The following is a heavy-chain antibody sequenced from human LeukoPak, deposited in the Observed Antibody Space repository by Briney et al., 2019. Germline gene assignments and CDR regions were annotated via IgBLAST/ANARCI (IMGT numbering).Heavy chain of an antibody. CDR3: ARQGDLGYYYYYYMDV. D-gene: IGHD2-21*02. CDR1: GGSISSYY. V-gene: IGHV4-59*08. CDR2: IYYSGST. J-gene: IGHJ6*03. Sequence: SETLSLTCTVSGGSISSYYWSWIRQPPGKGLEWNGYIYYSGSTNYNPSLKSRVTISVDTSKNQFSLKLSSVTAADTAVYYCARQGDLGYYYYYYMDVWGKGTTVTISS.